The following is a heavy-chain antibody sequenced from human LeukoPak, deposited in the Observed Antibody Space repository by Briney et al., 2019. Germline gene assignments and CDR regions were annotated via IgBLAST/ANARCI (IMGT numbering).Heavy chain of an antibody. J-gene: IGHJ6*02. CDR1: GFTFSSYA. Sequence: GASLRLSCAASGFTFSSYAMHWVRQAPGKGLEWVAVISYDGSNKYYADSVKGRFTISRDNSKNTLYLQMNSLRAEDTAVYYCARDYYGDWALGAYYYYGMDVWGQGTTVTVSS. CDR3: ARDYYGDWALGAYYYYGMDV. V-gene: IGHV3-30-3*01. CDR2: ISYDGSNK. D-gene: IGHD4-17*01.